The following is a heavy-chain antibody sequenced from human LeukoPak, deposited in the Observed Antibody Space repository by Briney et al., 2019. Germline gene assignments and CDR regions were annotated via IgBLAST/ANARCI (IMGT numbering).Heavy chain of an antibody. CDR3: AKGHYYGSGSLDY. J-gene: IGHJ4*02. Sequence: GGSLRLSCAASGFTFSSYWMSWVRQAPGKGLEWVANMREDGSENYYVDSLKGRFTISRDNAKNSLYLQINSLRAEDTAVYYCAKGHYYGSGSLDYWGQGTLVTVSS. D-gene: IGHD3-10*01. CDR2: MREDGSEN. CDR1: GFTFSSYW. V-gene: IGHV3-7*01.